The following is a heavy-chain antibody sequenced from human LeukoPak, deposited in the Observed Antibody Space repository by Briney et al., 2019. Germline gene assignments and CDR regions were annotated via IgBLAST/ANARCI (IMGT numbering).Heavy chain of an antibody. CDR2: TYYRSKWFY. J-gene: IGHJ5*02. D-gene: IGHD1-1*01. CDR3: TRDPPNDQSYDL. CDR1: VDSVSNTGAA. Sequence: SPTLSLTFAFSVDSVSNTGAAWNWSMQSPSRGFQWLGRTYYRSKWFYDYAVSVKSRIIISPDTSKNQFSLQLNSMTPEDTAMYYCTRDPPNDQSYDLWGQGTLVTVSS. V-gene: IGHV6-1*01.